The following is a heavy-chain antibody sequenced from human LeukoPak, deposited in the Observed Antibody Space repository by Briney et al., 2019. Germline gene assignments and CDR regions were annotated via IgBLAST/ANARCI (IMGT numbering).Heavy chain of an antibody. V-gene: IGHV3-49*04. D-gene: IGHD2-15*01. CDR3: SRDRAVTATVVFDY. J-gene: IGHJ4*02. CDR2: IRGKAYGGTT. Sequence: GGSLRLSCTTSGFTFGDYAMSWVRQAPGKGLEWVGFIRGKAYGGTTEYAASVKGRFTISRDDSNSIAYLQMNSLRSEDTAVYYCSRDRAVTATVVFDYWGQGTLATVSS. CDR1: GFTFGDYA.